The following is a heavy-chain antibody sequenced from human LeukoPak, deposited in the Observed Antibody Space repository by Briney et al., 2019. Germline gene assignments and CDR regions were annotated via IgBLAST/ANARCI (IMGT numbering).Heavy chain of an antibody. CDR2: IYHSGTT. Sequence: PSETLSLTCAVSGASVSSHYWSWIRQSPGKGLEWIGHIYHSGTTKYNPSLKSRVTISVDTPKSQFSLKLKSVTAADTAVYYCARAHGGSSTSYDYWGQGTLVTVSS. V-gene: IGHV4-59*02. D-gene: IGHD2-2*01. J-gene: IGHJ4*02. CDR3: ARAHGGSSTSYDY. CDR1: GASVSSHY.